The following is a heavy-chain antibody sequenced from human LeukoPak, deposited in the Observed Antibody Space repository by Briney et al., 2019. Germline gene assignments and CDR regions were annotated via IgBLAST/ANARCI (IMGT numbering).Heavy chain of an antibody. Sequence: SSVIVSCKASGYTFTSYGISWLRQAPGQGLEWMGWISAYNGNTNYAQKLQGRVTMTTDTSTSTAYMELRSLRSDDTAVYYCARDTTGSGSYLNWLDPWGQGTLVTVSS. CDR1: GYTFTSYG. D-gene: IGHD1-26*01. V-gene: IGHV1-18*01. CDR3: ARDTTGSGSYLNWLDP. CDR2: ISAYNGNT. J-gene: IGHJ5*02.